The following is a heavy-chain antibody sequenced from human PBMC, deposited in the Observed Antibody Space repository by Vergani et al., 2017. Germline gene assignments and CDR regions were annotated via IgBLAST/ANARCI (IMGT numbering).Heavy chain of an antibody. D-gene: IGHD3-16*01. CDR2: ICHTDDT. V-gene: IGHV4-4*03. J-gene: IGHJ4*02. Sequence: QVELQESGPGLGKPPGTLSLTCAVSGDSISSNNCWTWVRQPPGKGLEWIGEICHTDDTKYSPSLKSRVNVSVDESRTLFSLRLNSVTASDTAVYYWATIRYRRWGSYFYYWARGVLVAVSS. CDR1: GDSISSNNC. CDR3: ATIRYRRWGSYFYY.